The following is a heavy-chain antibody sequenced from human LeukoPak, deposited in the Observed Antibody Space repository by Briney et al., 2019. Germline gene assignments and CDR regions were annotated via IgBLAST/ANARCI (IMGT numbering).Heavy chain of an antibody. CDR3: ARGVLGIYYYYYYGMDV. CDR1: GGSFSGYY. CDR2: IYHSGST. J-gene: IGHJ6*04. D-gene: IGHD2-21*01. Sequence: SETLSLTCAVYGGSFSGYYWSWIRQPPGKGLEWIGEIYHSGSTNYNPSLKSRVTISVDTSKNQFSLKLSSVTAADTAVYYCARGVLGIYYYYYYGMDVWGKGTTVTVSS. V-gene: IGHV4-34*01.